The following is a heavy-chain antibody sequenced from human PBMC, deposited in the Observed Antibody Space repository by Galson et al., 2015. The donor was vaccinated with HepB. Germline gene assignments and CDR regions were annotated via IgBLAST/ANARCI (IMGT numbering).Heavy chain of an antibody. CDR1: GFTFDDYA. Sequence: SLRLSCAASGFTFDDYAMHWVRQAPGKGLEWVSGISWNSGSIGYADSVKGRFTISRDNAKNSLYLQMNSLRAEDTALYYCAKATDVDIVATGGLYYFDYWGQGTLVTVSS. CDR2: ISWNSGSI. CDR3: AKATDVDIVATGGLYYFDY. D-gene: IGHD5-12*01. V-gene: IGHV3-9*01. J-gene: IGHJ4*02.